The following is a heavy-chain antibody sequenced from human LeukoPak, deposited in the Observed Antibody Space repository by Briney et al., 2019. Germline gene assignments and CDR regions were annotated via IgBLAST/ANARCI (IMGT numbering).Heavy chain of an antibody. D-gene: IGHD2-15*01. V-gene: IGHV3-11*01. CDR1: GFSFSNSF. J-gene: IGHJ4*02. CDR3: GKGSLAMPATPLDF. Sequence: PGGSLRLSCTASGFSFSNSFMSWIRQAPGKGLEWISYISSRITTIYYADSVKGRFTISRDNAKNTVYLQMNNLRVDDTAVFYCGKGSLAMPATPLDFWGQGTLVTVSS. CDR2: ISSRITTI.